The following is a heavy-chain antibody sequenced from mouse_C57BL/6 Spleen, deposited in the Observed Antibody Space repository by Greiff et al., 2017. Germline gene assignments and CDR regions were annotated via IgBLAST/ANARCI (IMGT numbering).Heavy chain of an antibody. CDR1: GFTFSDYG. Sequence: EVQVVESGGGLVKPGGSLKLSCAASGFTFSDYGMHWVRQAPEKGLEWVAYISSGSSTIYYADTVKGRFTISRDNAKNTLFLQMTSLRSEDTAMYYCARGYYSNYVGYFDVWGTGTTVTVSS. J-gene: IGHJ1*03. D-gene: IGHD2-5*01. V-gene: IGHV5-17*01. CDR2: ISSGSSTI. CDR3: ARGYYSNYVGYFDV.